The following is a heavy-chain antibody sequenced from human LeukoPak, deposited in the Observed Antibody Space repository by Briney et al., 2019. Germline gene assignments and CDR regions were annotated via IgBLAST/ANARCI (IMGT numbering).Heavy chain of an antibody. CDR2: IYHSGST. CDR3: ARLYYYDSSGYKYYFDY. V-gene: IGHV4-38-2*02. J-gene: IGHJ4*02. Sequence: PSETLSLTCTVSGYSISSGYYWGWIRQPPGKGLEWIRSIYHSGSTYYNPSLKSRVTISVDTSKNQFSLKLSSVTAADTAVYYCARLYYYDSSGYKYYFDYWGQGTLVTVSS. D-gene: IGHD3-22*01. CDR1: GYSISSGYY.